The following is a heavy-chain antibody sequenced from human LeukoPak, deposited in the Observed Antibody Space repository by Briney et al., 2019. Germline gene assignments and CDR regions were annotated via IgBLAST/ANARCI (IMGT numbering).Heavy chain of an antibody. CDR3: ARRVRLSFTVTYRGAARSYFDY. Sequence: SETLSLTCTVSGGSISSSSYYWGWIRQPPGKGLEWIGSIYYSGSTYYNPSLKSRVTISVDTSKNQFSLKLSSVTAADTAVYYCARRVRLSFTVTYRGAARSYFDYWGQGTLVTVSS. J-gene: IGHJ4*02. V-gene: IGHV4-39*01. D-gene: IGHD4-17*01. CDR1: GGSISSSSYY. CDR2: IYYSGST.